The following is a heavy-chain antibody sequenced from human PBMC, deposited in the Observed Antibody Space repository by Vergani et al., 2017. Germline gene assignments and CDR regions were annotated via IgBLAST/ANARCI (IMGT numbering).Heavy chain of an antibody. CDR1: GDSISRSHYY. CDR3: ARPVGPSAIADGYHV. Sequence: QLPESGPGLVKPSETLSLSCRVSGDSISRSHYYWGFIRPPPGKGLEGIGSFSSSGSPYYNPTLKRRLAFSVDTSKNLFSLRMKSVTATDTGMYYCARPVGPSAIADGYHVWGQGTMVTVS. V-gene: IGHV4-39*02. D-gene: IGHD3-10*01. J-gene: IGHJ3*01. CDR2: FSSSGSP.